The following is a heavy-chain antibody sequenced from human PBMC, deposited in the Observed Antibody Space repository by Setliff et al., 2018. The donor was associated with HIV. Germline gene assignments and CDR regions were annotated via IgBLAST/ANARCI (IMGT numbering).Heavy chain of an antibody. D-gene: IGHD3-22*01. CDR2: FHYSGST. CDR1: GGSISSTTYY. V-gene: IGHV4-39*07. Sequence: SETLSLTCTVSGGSISSTTYYWGWIRQPPGKGLEWIGSFHYSGSTSYNPSLKSRVAISVDTSKNQFSLKLSSVTAVDTAVYYCAKGETSAYFEYFQNWGQGTLVTVSS. CDR3: AKGETSAYFEYFQN. J-gene: IGHJ1*01.